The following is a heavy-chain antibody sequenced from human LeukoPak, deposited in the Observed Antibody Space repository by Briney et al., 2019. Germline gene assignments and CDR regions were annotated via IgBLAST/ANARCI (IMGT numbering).Heavy chain of an antibody. J-gene: IGHJ4*02. Sequence: GGSLTLSCAASGLRFSSYWMDWVRQAPGKGLEWVAHIKEDGSGEYYVDSVKGRFTISIDNAKKSMYLQMNSLRVEDTAIYYCVSGSSWIFDYWGQGTLVTVSS. CDR3: VSGSSWIFDY. CDR1: GLRFSSYW. CDR2: IKEDGSGE. V-gene: IGHV3-7*03. D-gene: IGHD6-13*01.